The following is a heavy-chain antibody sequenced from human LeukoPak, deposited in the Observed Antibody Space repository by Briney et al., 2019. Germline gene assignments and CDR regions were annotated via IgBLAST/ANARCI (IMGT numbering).Heavy chain of an antibody. CDR2: ISTGGSTI. CDR1: GFTFSSFE. V-gene: IGHV3-48*03. CDR3: PRDLYGSGRQPFYC. Sequence: GGSLRLSCAASGFTFSSFEMTWVRQAPGKGLEWVSYISTGGSTIYYADSVKGRFTISRDNAKNSLYLQMNSLRAEDTAVYYCPRDLYGSGRQPFYCWGQGTLVTVSS. J-gene: IGHJ4*02. D-gene: IGHD3-10*01.